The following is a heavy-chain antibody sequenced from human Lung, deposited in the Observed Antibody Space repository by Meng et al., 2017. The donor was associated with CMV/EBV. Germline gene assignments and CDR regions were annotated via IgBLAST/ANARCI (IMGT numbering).Heavy chain of an antibody. J-gene: IGHJ1*01. CDR1: ADHITNHNW. CDR2: IPQRGRS. V-gene: IGHV4-4*02. CDR3: LRRSGGSV. D-gene: IGHD3-10*01. Sequence: VHPHHASLLPVSPSTPRALTGSYQADHITNHNWWAWTPQPPGKGLESIGEIPQRGRSAYNPSLKSRVSMSIDKSKNQFSLKLPSVTAADTSVYHCLRRSGGSVWGQGTLVTVSS.